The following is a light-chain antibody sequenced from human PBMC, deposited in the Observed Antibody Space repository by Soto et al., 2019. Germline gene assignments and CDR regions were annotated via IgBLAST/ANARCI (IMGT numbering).Light chain of an antibody. CDR1: SSDVGGYNY. CDR2: DVT. CDR3: CSYAGSIYV. J-gene: IGLJ1*01. Sequence: SVLTHPRSVSGSPGQSFTISCTGTSSDVGGYNYVSWYQQHPGKAPKLMIYDVTKRPSGVPDRFSGSKSGNTASLTISGLQAEDEADYYCCSYAGSIYVFGTGTRSPS. V-gene: IGLV2-11*01.